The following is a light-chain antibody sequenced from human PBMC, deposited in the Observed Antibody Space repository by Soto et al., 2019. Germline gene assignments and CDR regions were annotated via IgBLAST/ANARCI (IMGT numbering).Light chain of an antibody. Sequence: DIQMTQSPSSLSSSVGDRVTITCRASQSTSSWLAWYQQKPGKAPKLLIYDASNLESGVPSRFSGRGSGTEFTLTISSLQPDDFATYYCQQYNTYPYTFGQGPRWIS. CDR2: DAS. J-gene: IGKJ2*01. CDR1: QSTSSW. V-gene: IGKV1-5*01. CDR3: QQYNTYPYT.